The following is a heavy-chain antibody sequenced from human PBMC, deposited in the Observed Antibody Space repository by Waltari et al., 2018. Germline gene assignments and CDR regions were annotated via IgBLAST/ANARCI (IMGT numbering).Heavy chain of an antibody. V-gene: IGHV3-7*01. D-gene: IGHD3-9*01. CDR2: INDDGTKE. CDR3: ARSGLVSAFDY. J-gene: IGHJ4*02. Sequence: EVRLVESGGGLVQPGGSLGRSGVAAGLDCRGYWMGWFRQAPGKSLEWVANINDDGTKEFYVESLKGRVTISRDNAKNSVYLQTTSLRAEDTALYYCARSGLVSAFDYWGQGSLVTVAS. CDR1: GLDCRGYW.